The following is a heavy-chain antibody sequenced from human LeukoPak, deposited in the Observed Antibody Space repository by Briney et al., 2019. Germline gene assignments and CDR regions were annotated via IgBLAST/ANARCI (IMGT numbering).Heavy chain of an antibody. Sequence: GASVKVSCKASGYTFTSYHMHWVRQAPGQGLEWMGIIKPGDDGTIYAQKFQGRVAMTRDTSTSTVYMELSGLTSEDTAVYFCAREVPSAFWFDPWGQGTLVTVSS. CDR2: IKPGDDGT. CDR3: AREVPSAFWFDP. J-gene: IGHJ5*02. D-gene: IGHD2-2*01. CDR1: GYTFTSYH. V-gene: IGHV1-46*01.